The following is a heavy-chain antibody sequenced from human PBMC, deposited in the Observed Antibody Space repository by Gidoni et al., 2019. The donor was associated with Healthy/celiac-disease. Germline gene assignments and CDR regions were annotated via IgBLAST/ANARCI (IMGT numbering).Heavy chain of an antibody. V-gene: IGHV3-73*01. CDR1: GFTLSGSA. CDR2: IRSKANSYAT. Sequence: EVQLVESGGGLVQPGGSLKLSCAASGFTLSGSAMHWVRQASGKGLEWVGRIRSKANSYATAYAASVKGRFTISRDDSKNTAYLQMNSLKTEDTAVYYCTGYYYDSSGYYYYDYWGQGTLVTVSS. CDR3: TGYYYDSSGYYYYDY. D-gene: IGHD3-22*01. J-gene: IGHJ4*02.